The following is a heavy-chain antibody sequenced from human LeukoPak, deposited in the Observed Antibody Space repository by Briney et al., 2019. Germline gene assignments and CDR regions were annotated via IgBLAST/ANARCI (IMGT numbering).Heavy chain of an antibody. D-gene: IGHD6-13*01. CDR2: INPNSGGT. Sequence: GASVKVSCKASGYTFTGYYMHWVRQAPGQGLEWMGRINPNSGGTNYAQKFQGRVTMTRDTSISTAYMELSRLRSDDTAVYYCARVPSIAAAPYYMYVWGKGTTVTVSS. CDR3: ARVPSIAAAPYYMYV. J-gene: IGHJ6*03. V-gene: IGHV1-2*06. CDR1: GYTFTGYY.